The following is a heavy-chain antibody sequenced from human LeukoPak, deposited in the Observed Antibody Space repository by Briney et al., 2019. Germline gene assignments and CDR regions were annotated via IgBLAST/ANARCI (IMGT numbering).Heavy chain of an antibody. CDR3: AKDTGILEWFGELSNFDY. V-gene: IGHV3-23*01. CDR1: GFTFSSYA. CDR2: ISGSGGST. Sequence: GGSLRLSCAASGFTFSSYAMSWVRQAPGKGLEWVLAISGSGGSTYYADSVKGRFTISRDNSKNTLYLQMNSLRAEDTAVYYCAKDTGILEWFGELSNFDYWGQGTLVTVSS. D-gene: IGHD3-10*01. J-gene: IGHJ4*02.